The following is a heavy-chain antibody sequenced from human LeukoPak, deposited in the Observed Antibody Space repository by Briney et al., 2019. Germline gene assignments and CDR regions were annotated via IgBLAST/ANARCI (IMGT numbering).Heavy chain of an antibody. CDR1: GYTFTGYY. D-gene: IGHD3-9*01. CDR3: ARGNYDILTGYFVY. CDR2: INPNSGGT. J-gene: IGHJ4*02. Sequence: ASVKVSCKASGYTFTGYYMHWVRQAPGQGLEWMGWINPNSGGTNYAQKFQGWVTMTRGTSISTAHMELSRLRSDDTAVYYCARGNYDILTGYFVYWGQGTLVTVSS. V-gene: IGHV1-2*04.